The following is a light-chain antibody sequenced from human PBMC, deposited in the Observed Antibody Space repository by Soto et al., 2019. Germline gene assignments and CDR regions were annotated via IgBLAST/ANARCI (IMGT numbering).Light chain of an antibody. Sequence: DIQMTQSQFARSASLGDRVTITCRASQDIDNFLAWFQQKPGKVPKRLIYAASSLQSGVPSRFSGSGSGTEFTLTISSLQPEDFATYYCLQHNSYPWTFGQGTRVEIK. CDR3: LQHNSYPWT. CDR2: AAS. CDR1: QDIDNF. V-gene: IGKV1-17*03. J-gene: IGKJ1*01.